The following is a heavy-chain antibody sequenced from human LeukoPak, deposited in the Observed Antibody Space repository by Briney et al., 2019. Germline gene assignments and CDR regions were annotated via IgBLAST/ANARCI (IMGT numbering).Heavy chain of an antibody. CDR1: GYNFTIYW. CDR3: AIFDFLFGEIDNWFDP. CDR2: IYPGDSDT. V-gene: IGHV5-51*01. J-gene: IGHJ5*02. D-gene: IGHD3-16*01. Sequence: GESLKISCRGSGYNFTIYWVGWVRQMPGKGLEWMGIIYPGDSDTRYSPSFQGQVTISADKSISTAYLQWSSLKASDTAMYYCAIFDFLFGEIDNWFDPWGQGTQVTVSS.